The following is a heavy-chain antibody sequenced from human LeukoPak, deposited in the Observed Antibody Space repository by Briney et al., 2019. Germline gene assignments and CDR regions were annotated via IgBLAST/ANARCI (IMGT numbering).Heavy chain of an antibody. CDR2: IYYSGST. D-gene: IGHD3-9*01. V-gene: IGHV4-59*01. CDR3: ARVLRDISTGSITFDY. CDR1: GGSISSYY. Sequence: SETLSLTCTVSGGSISSYYWSWIRQPPGKGLEWIGYIYYSGSTNYNPSLKSRVTISVDTSKNQFSLKLSSVTAADTAVYYCARVLRDISTGSITFDYWGQGTLVTVSS. J-gene: IGHJ4*02.